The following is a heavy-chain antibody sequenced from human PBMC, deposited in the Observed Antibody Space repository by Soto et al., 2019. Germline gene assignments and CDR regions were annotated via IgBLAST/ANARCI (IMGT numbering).Heavy chain of an antibody. CDR2: ISRYGDIT. CDR3: AKDRYLDHDSRGYLFDN. CDR1: GFTFNIYA. J-gene: IGHJ4*02. V-gene: IGHV3-23*01. Sequence: GGSLRLSCAASGFTFNIYAMTWVRQAPGKGLEWVSAISRYGDITYYADSVEGRFSISRDNSKDTLYLQMNSLRAEDTAVYYCAKDRYLDHDSRGYLFDNWGQGTLVTVSS. D-gene: IGHD3-22*01.